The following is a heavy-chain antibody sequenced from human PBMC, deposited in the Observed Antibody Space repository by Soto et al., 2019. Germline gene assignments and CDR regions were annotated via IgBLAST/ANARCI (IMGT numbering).Heavy chain of an antibody. CDR2: IYYSGST. D-gene: IGHD3-10*01. CDR3: GTDRSGMHKPTTSAC. J-gene: IGHJ4*02. CDR1: GGSISSGGYY. V-gene: IGHV4-31*03. Sequence: QVQLQESGPGLVKPSQTLSLTCTFSGGSISSGGYYWSWIRQHPGKGLEWIGYIYYSGSTYYNPSLQTRVTISVDTSENHFSLTLSCLTASDTAVYYCGTDRSGMHKPTTSACWGQGTLGTVSS.